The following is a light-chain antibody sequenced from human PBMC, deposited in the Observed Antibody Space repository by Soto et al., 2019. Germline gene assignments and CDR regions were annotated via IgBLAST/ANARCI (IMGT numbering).Light chain of an antibody. V-gene: IGKV1-5*01. Sequence: DIQMTQSPSTLSASVGDRVTITCRASQSISSWLAWYQQKPGKAPKLLIYDASSLESGVPSRFSGSGSGTAVTLTISSLQPDDFATYYCQQYNSYSGTFGQGTKVEIK. CDR1: QSISSW. J-gene: IGKJ1*01. CDR2: DAS. CDR3: QQYNSYSGT.